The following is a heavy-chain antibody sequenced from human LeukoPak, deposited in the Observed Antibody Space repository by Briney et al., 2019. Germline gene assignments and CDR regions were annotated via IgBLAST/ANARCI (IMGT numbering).Heavy chain of an antibody. D-gene: IGHD3-3*01. CDR1: GGTFSDYA. V-gene: IGHV1-69*10. CDR3: AGIPVFGVVLHQEPV. Sequence: SVKVSCKASGGTFSDYALNWVRQAPGQGLEWMGVFIPILGTANSTQKFQDRVTITADISTNTVYMELSSLRSEDTAVYFCAGIPVFGVVLHQEPVWGKGTAVTVSS. CDR2: FIPILGTA. J-gene: IGHJ6*04.